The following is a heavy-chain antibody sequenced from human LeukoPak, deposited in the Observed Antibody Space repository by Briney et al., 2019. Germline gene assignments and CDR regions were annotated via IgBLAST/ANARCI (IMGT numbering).Heavy chain of an antibody. V-gene: IGHV1-69*05. CDR2: IIPIFGTA. CDR1: GGTFSSYA. D-gene: IGHD3-10*01. CDR3: ARDYVVRGVITPYYFDY. J-gene: IGHJ4*02. Sequence: GASVKVSCKASGGTFSSYAISWVRQAPGQGLEWMGGIIPIFGTANYAQKFQGRVTITTDESTSTAYMELRSLRSDDTAVYYCARDYVVRGVITPYYFDYWGQGTLVTVSS.